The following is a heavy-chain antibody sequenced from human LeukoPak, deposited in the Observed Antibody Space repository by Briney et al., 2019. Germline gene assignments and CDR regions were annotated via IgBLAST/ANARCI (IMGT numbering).Heavy chain of an antibody. Sequence: SETLSLTCTVSGVSISSSYWSWVRQPPGKGLEWIGYNYYSGGTNYNPSLKSRVTISLDTSKNQFSLNLSSVTAADTAVYYCARDRAWGSSRVFDQWGQGTLVTVSA. J-gene: IGHJ4*02. D-gene: IGHD7-27*01. CDR2: NYYSGGT. V-gene: IGHV4-59*01. CDR3: ARDRAWGSSRVFDQ. CDR1: GVSISSSY.